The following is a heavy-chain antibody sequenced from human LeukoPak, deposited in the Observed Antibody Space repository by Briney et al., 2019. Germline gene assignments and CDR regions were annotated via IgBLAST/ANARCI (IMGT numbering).Heavy chain of an antibody. CDR1: GFTFSHYA. CDR3: AKDGYSSSWYYFDY. J-gene: IGHJ4*02. D-gene: IGHD6-13*01. CDR2: IRGSGGNT. V-gene: IGHV3-23*01. Sequence: GGSLRLSCAASGFTFSHYAMSWVRQAPGKGLEWVSGIRGSGGNTYYADSVKGRFTISRDNSKNTLYLQMNSLRAEDTAVYYCAKDGYSSSWYYFDYWGQGTLGTVSS.